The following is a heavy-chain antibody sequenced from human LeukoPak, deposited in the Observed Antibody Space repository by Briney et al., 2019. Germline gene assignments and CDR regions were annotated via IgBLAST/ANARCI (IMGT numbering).Heavy chain of an antibody. J-gene: IGHJ4*02. CDR1: GFTFSSYW. Sequence: PGGSLRLSCAASGFTFSSYWMHWVRQAPGKGLVWVSRINSDGSSTGYADSVKGRFTISRDNAKNTLYLQMNSLRAEGTAVYYCASQTYSSSCYYWGQGTLVTVSS. CDR2: INSDGSST. D-gene: IGHD6-13*01. CDR3: ASQTYSSSCYY. V-gene: IGHV3-74*01.